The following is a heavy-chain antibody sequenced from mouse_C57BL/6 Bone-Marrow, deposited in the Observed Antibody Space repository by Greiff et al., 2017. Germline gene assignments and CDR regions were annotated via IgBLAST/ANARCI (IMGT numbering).Heavy chain of an antibody. V-gene: IGHV5-9*01. CDR3: ARRGFDY. Sequence: DVMLVESGGGLVKPGGSLKLSCAASGFTFSSYTMSWVRQTPEERLEWVATISGGGGNTYYPDSVKGRFTISRDNAKNTLYLQMSSLRSEDTALYYCARRGFDYWGQGTTLTVSS. CDR1: GFTFSSYT. CDR2: ISGGGGNT. J-gene: IGHJ2*01.